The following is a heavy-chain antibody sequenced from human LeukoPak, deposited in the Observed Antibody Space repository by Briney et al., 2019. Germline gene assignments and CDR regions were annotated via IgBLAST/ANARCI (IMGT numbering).Heavy chain of an antibody. J-gene: IGHJ6*03. V-gene: IGHV3-23*01. CDR1: GFTFSSYA. D-gene: IGHD3-16*02. CDR2: ITGSGESA. CDR3: AKVSLSASNYYMDV. Sequence: SGGSPRLSCAASGFTFSSYAMTWARRAPGKGLEWVSTITGSGESAYFADSVKDRFTIARDNSKNTLYLQMNSLRAEETAVYHCAKVSLSASNYYMDVWGKGTTVTVSS.